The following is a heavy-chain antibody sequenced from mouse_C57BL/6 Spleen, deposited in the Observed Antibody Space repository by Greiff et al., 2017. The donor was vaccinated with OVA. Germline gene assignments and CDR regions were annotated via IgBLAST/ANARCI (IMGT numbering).Heavy chain of an antibody. CDR3: ARNPYYSNYEAMDY. V-gene: IGHV1-50*01. D-gene: IGHD2-5*01. CDR2: LDPSDSYT. Sequence: QVQLQQPGAELVKPGASVKLSCKASGYTFTSYWMQWVKQRPGQGLEWIGELDPSDSYTNYNQKFKGKATLTVDTSSSTAYMQLSSLTSEDSAVYYCARNPYYSNYEAMDYWGQGTSVTVSS. CDR1: GYTFTSYW. J-gene: IGHJ4*01.